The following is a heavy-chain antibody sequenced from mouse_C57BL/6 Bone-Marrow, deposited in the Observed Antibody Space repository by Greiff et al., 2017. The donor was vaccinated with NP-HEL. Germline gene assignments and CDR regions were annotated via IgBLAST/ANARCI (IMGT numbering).Heavy chain of an antibody. V-gene: IGHV1-81*01. CDR1: GYTFTSYG. J-gene: IGHJ2*01. CDR2: IYPRSGNT. Sequence: QVQLKESGAELVRPGASVKLSCKASGYTFTSYGISWVKQRPGQGLEWIGEIYPRSGNTYYNEKFKGKATLTADKSSSTAYMELRSLTSEDSAVYFCARCMDYGSSSYDMDYWGQGTTLTVSS. D-gene: IGHD1-1*01. CDR3: ARCMDYGSSSYDMDY.